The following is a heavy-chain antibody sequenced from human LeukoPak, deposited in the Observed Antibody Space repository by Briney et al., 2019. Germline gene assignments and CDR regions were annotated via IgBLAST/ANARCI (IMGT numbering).Heavy chain of an antibody. CDR2: INPSGGST. V-gene: IGHV1-46*01. CDR3: ARDQYPYCSGGSCPADAFDI. Sequence: ASVKVSCKASGYTFTGYYMHWVRQAPGQGLEWMGIINPSGGSTSYAQKFQGRVTMTRDMSTSTVYMELSSLRSEDTAVYYCARDQYPYCSGGSCPADAFDIWGQGTMVTVSS. CDR1: GYTFTGYY. J-gene: IGHJ3*02. D-gene: IGHD2-15*01.